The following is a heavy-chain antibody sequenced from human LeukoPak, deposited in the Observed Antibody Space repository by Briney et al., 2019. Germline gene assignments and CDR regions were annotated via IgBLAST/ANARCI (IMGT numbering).Heavy chain of an antibody. D-gene: IGHD3-9*01. CDR2: INPNSGGT. J-gene: IGHJ5*02. Sequence: ASVKVSCKASGYTFTGYYMHWVRQAPGQGLEWMGWINPNSGGTNYAQKFQGRVTMTRDTSISTAYMELSRLRSDDTAVYYCARGAKDYDILTGHFDPWGQGTLVTVS. CDR3: ARGAKDYDILTGHFDP. V-gene: IGHV1-2*02. CDR1: GYTFTGYY.